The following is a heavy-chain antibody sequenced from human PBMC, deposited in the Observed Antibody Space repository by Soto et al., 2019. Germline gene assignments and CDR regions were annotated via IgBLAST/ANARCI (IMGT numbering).Heavy chain of an antibody. V-gene: IGHV3-13*05. D-gene: IGHD3-10*01. Sequence: GGSLRLSCAASGFTFSSYDMHWVRQATGKGLEWVSAIGTAGDPYYPGSVKGRFTISRENAKNSLYLQMNSLRAGDTAVYYCARDVWFGGSFAFDIWGQGTMVTASS. CDR1: GFTFSSYD. CDR3: ARDVWFGGSFAFDI. J-gene: IGHJ3*02. CDR2: IGTAGDP.